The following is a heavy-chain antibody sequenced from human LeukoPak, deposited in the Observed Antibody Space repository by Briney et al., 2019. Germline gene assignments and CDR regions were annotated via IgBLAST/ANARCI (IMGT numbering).Heavy chain of an antibody. D-gene: IGHD3-22*01. Sequence: GESLKISCKGSGYSFTYWIGWVRQMPGKGLEWMGIIYSGDSHTKYSPSFQGRVTISADKSISTAYLQWSSLKASDTAMYYCARNYYDSSGFPAFDPWGQGTLVTVSS. CDR3: ARNYYDSSGFPAFDP. J-gene: IGHJ5*02. CDR1: GYSFTYW. V-gene: IGHV5-51*01. CDR2: IYSGDSHT.